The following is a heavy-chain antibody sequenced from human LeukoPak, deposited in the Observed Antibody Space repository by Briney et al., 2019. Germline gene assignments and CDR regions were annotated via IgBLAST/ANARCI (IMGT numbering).Heavy chain of an antibody. Sequence: GESLKISCKGSGYSLTSYWIGWVRQMPGKGLEWMGIIYPGDSDTRYSPSFQGQVTISADKSISTAYLQWSSLKASDTAMYYCARQALRAYYGSGSYQDFDYWGQGTLVTVSS. J-gene: IGHJ4*02. CDR3: ARQALRAYYGSGSYQDFDY. V-gene: IGHV5-51*01. CDR1: GYSLTSYW. CDR2: IYPGDSDT. D-gene: IGHD3-10*01.